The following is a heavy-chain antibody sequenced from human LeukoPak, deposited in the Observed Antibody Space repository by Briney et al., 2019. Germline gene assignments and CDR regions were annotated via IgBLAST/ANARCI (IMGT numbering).Heavy chain of an antibody. D-gene: IGHD3-10*01. CDR3: ARGGLLQKYNCFDP. V-gene: IGHV1-24*01. CDR1: GYTLTELS. Sequence: ASVKVSCKVSGYTLTELSMHWVRQAPGKGLEWMGGFDPEDGETIYAQKFQGRVTMTEDTSTDTAYMELSSLRSEDTAVYYCARGGLLQKYNCFDPWGQGTLVTVSS. CDR2: FDPEDGET. J-gene: IGHJ5*02.